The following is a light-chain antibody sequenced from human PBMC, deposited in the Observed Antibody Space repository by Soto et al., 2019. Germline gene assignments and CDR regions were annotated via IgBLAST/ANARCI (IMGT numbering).Light chain of an antibody. V-gene: IGLV2-14*01. CDR3: SSYTSQSTVV. CDR2: DVI. CDR1: RSDVGGYNY. J-gene: IGLJ3*02. Sequence: QSALTQPASVSGSPGQSIAISCTGTRSDVGGYNYVSWYQQPPGKAPKLIIYDVIDRPSGVSTRFSGSKSGNTASLTISGLQADDEAEYYCSSYTSQSTVVFGGGTKVTVL.